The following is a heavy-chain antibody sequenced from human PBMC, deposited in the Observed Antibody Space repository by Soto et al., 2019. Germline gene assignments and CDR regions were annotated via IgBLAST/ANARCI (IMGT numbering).Heavy chain of an antibody. CDR3: ARDECGGTCYSGY. D-gene: IGHD2-15*01. J-gene: IGHJ4*02. Sequence: QVQLVESGGDVVQPGRSLRLSCAASGFTFSSYAMHWVRQAPGKGLEWVAFVSYDGGIKYYADSVQGRFTISRDNSKNTLYLQLNSLRPEDTAVYYCARDECGGTCYSGYWGQGTLVTVFS. CDR2: VSYDGGIK. CDR1: GFTFSSYA. V-gene: IGHV3-30-3*01.